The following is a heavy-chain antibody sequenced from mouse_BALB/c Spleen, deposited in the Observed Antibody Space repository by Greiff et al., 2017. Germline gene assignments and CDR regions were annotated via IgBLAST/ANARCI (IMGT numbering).Heavy chain of an antibody. Sequence: EVKLMESGPRLVKPSQTLSLTCSVTGDSITSGYWHWIRKFPGNKLAYMGYISYSGSTYYNPSLKSRISITRDTSKNQYYLQLNSVTTEDTATYYCARYKAPAGYFDYWGQGTTLTVSS. V-gene: IGHV3-8*02. CDR2: ISYSGST. J-gene: IGHJ2*01. CDR3: ARYKAPAGYFDY. CDR1: GDSITSGY.